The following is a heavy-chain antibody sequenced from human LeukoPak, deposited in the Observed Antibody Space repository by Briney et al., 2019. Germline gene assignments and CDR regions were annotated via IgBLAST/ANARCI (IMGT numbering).Heavy chain of an antibody. D-gene: IGHD6-13*01. CDR2: INHSGSI. V-gene: IGHV4-34*01. Sequence: SETLSLTCAVYGGSFSGYYWSWIRQPPGKGLEWIGEINHSGSINYNPSLKSRVTISVDTSKNQFSLKLSSVTAADTAVYYCARGASAAGTETPYLDYWGQGTLVTVSS. CDR1: GGSFSGYY. CDR3: ARGASAAGTETPYLDY. J-gene: IGHJ4*02.